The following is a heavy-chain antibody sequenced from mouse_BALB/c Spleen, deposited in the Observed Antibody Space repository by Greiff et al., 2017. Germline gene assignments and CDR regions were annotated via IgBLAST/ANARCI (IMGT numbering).Heavy chain of an antibody. Sequence: LVESAAELARPGASVKMSCKASGYTFTSYTMHWVKQRPGQGLEWIGYINPSSGYTEYNQKFKDKTTLTADKSSSTAYMQLSSLTSEDSAVYYCARWDGFAYWGQGTLVTVSA. J-gene: IGHJ3*01. V-gene: IGHV1-4*02. CDR1: GYTFTSYT. D-gene: IGHD2-3*01. CDR2: INPSSGYT. CDR3: ARWDGFAY.